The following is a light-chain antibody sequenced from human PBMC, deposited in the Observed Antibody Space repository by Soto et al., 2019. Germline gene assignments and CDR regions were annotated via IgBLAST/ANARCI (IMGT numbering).Light chain of an antibody. CDR3: HQYNNWPLT. J-gene: IGKJ4*01. CDR1: QSVSSN. V-gene: IGKV3-15*01. CDR2: GAS. Sequence: EIVMTQSPATLSVSPGERATLSCRASQSVSSNLAWYQQKPGQAPRLLIYGASTRATGISARFSGSGSGTEFTLTISSLQSEDFAVYYCHQYNNWPLTFGVGTKVEIK.